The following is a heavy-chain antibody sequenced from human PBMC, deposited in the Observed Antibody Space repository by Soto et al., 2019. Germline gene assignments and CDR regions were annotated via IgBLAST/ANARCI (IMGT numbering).Heavy chain of an antibody. CDR3: ARGPWTLWFGEPEYYCDY. D-gene: IGHD3-10*01. CDR2: INHSGST. J-gene: IGHJ4*02. Sequence: QVQLQQWGAGLLKPSETLSLTCAVYGGSFSGYYWSWIRQPPGKGLEWIGEINHSGSTNYNPSLKSRVTISVDTSKNQFSLKLSSVTAADTAVYYCARGPWTLWFGEPEYYCDYWGQGTLVTVSS. CDR1: GGSFSGYY. V-gene: IGHV4-34*01.